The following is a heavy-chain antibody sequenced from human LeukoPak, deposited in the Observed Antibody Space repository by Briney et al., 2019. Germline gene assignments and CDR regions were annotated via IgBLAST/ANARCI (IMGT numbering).Heavy chain of an antibody. CDR1: GFSFSSFA. Sequence: GGSLRLSCAASGFSFSSFAMTWVRQAPGKGLEWVSSITGGHYATYNTDSVKGRFTISRDNARNTLYLQMNSLRADDTAIYYCTKDPNGDYIGAFDPWGQGTLVTVSS. J-gene: IGHJ5*02. CDR3: TKDPNGDYIGAFDP. CDR2: ITGGHYAT. V-gene: IGHV3-23*01. D-gene: IGHD4-17*01.